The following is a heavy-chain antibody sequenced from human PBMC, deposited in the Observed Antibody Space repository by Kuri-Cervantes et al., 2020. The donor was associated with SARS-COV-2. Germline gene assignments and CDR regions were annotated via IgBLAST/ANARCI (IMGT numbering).Heavy chain of an antibody. V-gene: IGHV3-7*01. CDR2: IEQDGSGK. CDR3: ARAKLEHNWFDP. D-gene: IGHD1-1*01. CDR1: GFTFSSYW. J-gene: IGHJ5*02. Sequence: GESLKISCAVSGFTFSSYWMSWVRQAPGKGLEWVANIEQDGSGKYYVDSVRGRFIISRDNAKNSLYLQMNSLRAEDTAVYYCARAKLEHNWFDPWGQGTLVTVSS.